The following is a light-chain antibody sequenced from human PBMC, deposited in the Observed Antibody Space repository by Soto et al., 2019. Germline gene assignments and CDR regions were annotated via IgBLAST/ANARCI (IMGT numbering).Light chain of an antibody. J-gene: IGKJ1*01. CDR3: LQYETYWT. CDR2: RTS. V-gene: IGKV3-15*01. Sequence: EIVMTQSPATLSVSPGERATLSCRDSQSISSNVAWYQQNPGQAPRLLMFRTSSRASGFQARFSGSGSGTEFTLTISILQPDDFATSYCLQYETYWTFGQGTKVDIK. CDR1: QSISSN.